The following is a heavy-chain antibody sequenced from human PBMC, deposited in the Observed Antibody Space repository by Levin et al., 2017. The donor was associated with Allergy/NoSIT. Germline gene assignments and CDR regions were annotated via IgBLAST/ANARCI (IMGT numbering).Heavy chain of an antibody. CDR2: IYWDDDE. CDR3: VKVYYMGHFDL. Sequence: SGPTLVKPTQTLTLTCTFSGFSLSRSGVGVGWIRQPPGKALEWLALIYWDDDERYSPSLKSRLTITKDTSKNQVVLTVTNMDPVDTATYYCVKVYYMGHFDLWGRGTLVTVSS. CDR1: GFSLSRSGVG. D-gene: IGHD3-10*01. J-gene: IGHJ2*01. V-gene: IGHV2-5*02.